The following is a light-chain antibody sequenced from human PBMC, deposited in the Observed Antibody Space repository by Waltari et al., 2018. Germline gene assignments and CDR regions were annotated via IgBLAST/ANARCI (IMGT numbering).Light chain of an antibody. V-gene: IGLV3-27*01. CDR2: QDS. CDR1: MLPKKY. J-gene: IGLJ1*01. CDR3: YSTTDNNLGV. Sequence: SSELTQPSSVSVSPGQTARITCSGDMLPKKYTRWFQQKPGQAPVLVLYQDSARPSGIPEGFSGSSSGTTVTFTISGAQVEDEADYYCYSTTDNNLGVFGPGTRVTVL.